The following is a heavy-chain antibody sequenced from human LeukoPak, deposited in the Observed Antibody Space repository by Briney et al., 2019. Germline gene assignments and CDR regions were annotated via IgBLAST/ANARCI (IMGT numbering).Heavy chain of an antibody. CDR2: ISASGGST. J-gene: IGHJ4*02. Sequence: GGSLRLSCAASGFTFSSYALSWVRQAPGKGLEWVSAISASGGSTYYADSVKGRFTISRDNSKNTLYLQMNSLRADDAAVYYCGRARSGYDFDYWGQGTLVTVSP. CDR1: GFTFSSYA. CDR3: GRARSGYDFDY. D-gene: IGHD5-12*01. V-gene: IGHV3-23*01.